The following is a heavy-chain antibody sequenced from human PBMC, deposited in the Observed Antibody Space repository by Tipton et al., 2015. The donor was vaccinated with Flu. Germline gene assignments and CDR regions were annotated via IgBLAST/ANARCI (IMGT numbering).Heavy chain of an antibody. Sequence: SLRLSCAGSGFTFDDYAMHWVRQAPGKGLEWVSVISWNSGNIDYADSVKGRFTISRDNAKNSLYLQMNSLRVDDTAMYYCARDMGRGYGEWDSWGQGTLVTVSS. CDR3: ARDMGRGYGEWDS. J-gene: IGHJ4*02. V-gene: IGHV3-9*01. CDR2: ISWNSGNI. D-gene: IGHD3-10*01. CDR1: GFTFDDYA.